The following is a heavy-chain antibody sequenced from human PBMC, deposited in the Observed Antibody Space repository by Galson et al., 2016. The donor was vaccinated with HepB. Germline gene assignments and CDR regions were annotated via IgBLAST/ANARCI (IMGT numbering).Heavy chain of an antibody. Sequence: SVKVSCKASGYAFTSYGFSWVRQAPGQGLEWMGWISAYNGNTNYAQNLQGRVTMTTDTSSSTGYMELRSLRSDDTAVYYCARMGCAYYYDSSGYYSGMDVWGQGTTVTVSS. CDR3: ARMGCAYYYDSSGYYSGMDV. V-gene: IGHV1-18*04. D-gene: IGHD3-22*01. CDR1: GYAFTSYG. J-gene: IGHJ6*02. CDR2: ISAYNGNT.